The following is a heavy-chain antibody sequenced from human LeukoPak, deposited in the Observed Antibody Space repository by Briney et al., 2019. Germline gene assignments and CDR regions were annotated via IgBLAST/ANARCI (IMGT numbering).Heavy chain of an antibody. V-gene: IGHV3-23*01. CDR1: GFTFSSYG. D-gene: IGHD5-24*01. J-gene: IGHJ4*02. Sequence: GGSLRLSCAASGFTFSSYGMHWVRQAPGKGLEWVSTVSGSGGSTYYADSVKGRFTISRDNSKNTLYLQMNSLRAEDTAVYYCASQFYFDYWGQGTLVTVSS. CDR2: VSGSGGST. CDR3: ASQFYFDY.